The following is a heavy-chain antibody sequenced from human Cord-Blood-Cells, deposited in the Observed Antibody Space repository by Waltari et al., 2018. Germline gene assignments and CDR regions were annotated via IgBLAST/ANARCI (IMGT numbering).Heavy chain of an antibody. CDR3: ARDLDY. V-gene: IGHV3-72*01. J-gene: IGHJ4*02. CDR1: GFPFSDHY. CDR2: TRNKANSYTT. Sequence: EVQLVESGGGLVQPGGSLRLSCAASGFPFSDHYMDWVRKAPGKGLEWVGRTRNKANSYTTEYAASVKGRFTISRDDSKNSLYLQMNSLKTEDTAVYYCARDLDYWGQGTLVTVSS.